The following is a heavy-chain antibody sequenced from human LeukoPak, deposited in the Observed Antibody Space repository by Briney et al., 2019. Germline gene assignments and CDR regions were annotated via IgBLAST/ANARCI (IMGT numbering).Heavy chain of an antibody. J-gene: IGHJ4*02. CDR3: ARDREDFRFDY. V-gene: IGHV1-2*02. D-gene: IGHD3/OR15-3a*01. Sequence: ASVKVSCKASGYTFTGYYMHWVRQAPGQGLEWMGWINPNSGGTNYAQKFQGRVTMTRDTSISTAYMELRSLRSDDTAVYYCARDREDFRFDYWGQGTLVTVSS. CDR2: INPNSGGT. CDR1: GYTFTGYY.